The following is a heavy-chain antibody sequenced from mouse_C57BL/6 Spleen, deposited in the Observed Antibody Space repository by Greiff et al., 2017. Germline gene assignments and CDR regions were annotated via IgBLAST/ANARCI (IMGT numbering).Heavy chain of an antibody. J-gene: IGHJ1*03. CDR3: ARVIYYWYFDV. V-gene: IGHV5-17*01. Sequence: EVKLVESGGGLVKPGGSLKLSCAASGFTFSDYGMNWVRQAPEKGLEWVAYICSGSSNIYYADTVQGRFPISRDNAKNTLFLQMTSLRSEDTATDYYARVIYYWYFDVWGTGTTVTVSS. CDR2: ICSGSSNI. CDR1: GFTFSDYG.